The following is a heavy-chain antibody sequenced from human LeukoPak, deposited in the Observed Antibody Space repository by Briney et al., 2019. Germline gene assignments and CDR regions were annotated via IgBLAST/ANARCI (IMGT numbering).Heavy chain of an antibody. CDR2: ISSSSSYI. CDR3: ARERDFWSGLDY. V-gene: IGHV3-21*01. Sequence: GGSLRLSCAASGFTFSSYSMNWVRQAPGKGLEWVSSISSSSSYIYYADSVKGRFTISRDNAKNSLYLQMSSLRAEDTAVYYCARERDFWSGLDYWGQGTLVTVSS. CDR1: GFTFSSYS. J-gene: IGHJ4*02. D-gene: IGHD3-3*01.